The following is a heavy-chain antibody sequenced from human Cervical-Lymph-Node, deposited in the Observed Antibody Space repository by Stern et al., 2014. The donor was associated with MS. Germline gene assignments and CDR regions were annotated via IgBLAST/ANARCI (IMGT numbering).Heavy chain of an antibody. D-gene: IGHD3-10*01. Sequence: QVTLKESGPVLVKPTETLTLTCTVSGFSLNNPTMGVSWIRQPPGKALEWLAHIFSNDEKSYRTSLKSRLTISKDISKSQVVLTMSNMDPVDTATYSCARTSYYSDSGTWVGWFDPWGQGTLVTVSS. CDR1: GFSLNNPTMG. CDR2: IFSNDEK. CDR3: ARTSYYSDSGTWVGWFDP. V-gene: IGHV2-26*01. J-gene: IGHJ5*02.